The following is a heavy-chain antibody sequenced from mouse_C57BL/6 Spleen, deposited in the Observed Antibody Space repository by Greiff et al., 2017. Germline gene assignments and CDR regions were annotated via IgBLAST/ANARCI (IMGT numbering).Heavy chain of an antibody. CDR2: ISDGGSYT. Sequence: EVQLQESGGGLVKPGGSLKLSCAASGFTFSSYAMSWVRQTPEKRLEWVATISDGGSYTYYPDNVKGRFTISRDNAKNNLYLQMSHLKSEDTAMYYCARGDGYLYFDYWGQGTTLTVSS. CDR3: ARGDGYLYFDY. D-gene: IGHD2-3*01. V-gene: IGHV5-4*01. CDR1: GFTFSSYA. J-gene: IGHJ2*01.